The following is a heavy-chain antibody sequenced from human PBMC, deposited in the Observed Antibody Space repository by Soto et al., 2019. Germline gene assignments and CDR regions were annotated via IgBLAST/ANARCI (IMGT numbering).Heavy chain of an antibody. Sequence: SETLSLACTVSGGSISSGDYYWSWIRQPPGKGMEWIGYIYYSGSTYYNPSLKSRVTISVDTSKNQFSLKLSSVTAADTAVYYCARRTTYYYDSSGYYLDAFDIWGQGTMVTVSS. J-gene: IGHJ3*02. CDR2: IYYSGST. V-gene: IGHV4-30-4*01. CDR1: GGSISSGDYY. D-gene: IGHD3-22*01. CDR3: ARRTTYYYDSSGYYLDAFDI.